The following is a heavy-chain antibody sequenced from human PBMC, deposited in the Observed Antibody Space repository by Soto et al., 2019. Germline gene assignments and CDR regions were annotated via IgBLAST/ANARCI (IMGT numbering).Heavy chain of an antibody. V-gene: IGHV3-23*01. D-gene: IGHD4-17*01. CDR3: AKQKDYGDPLIYFDY. Sequence: PGGAVTLSCAASGFTFSSYAMSWDRQAPGKGVEGVSAISGSGGRTYYADSVKGRFTISRDKSKNTLYLQMNSLRAEDTAVYYCAKQKDYGDPLIYFDYWGQGTLVTVSS. J-gene: IGHJ4*02. CDR1: GFTFSSYA. CDR2: ISGSGGRT.